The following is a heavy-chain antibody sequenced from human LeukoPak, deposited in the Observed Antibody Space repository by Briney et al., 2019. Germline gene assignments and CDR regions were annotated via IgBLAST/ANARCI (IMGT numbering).Heavy chain of an antibody. J-gene: IGHJ4*02. CDR2: ISYDVSNK. Sequence: PGRSLRLSCAASGFTFTSYAMHWVRQAPGKGLEWVAVISYDVSNKYYADSVKGRFTISRDNSKNTLYLQMNSLRAEDTAVYYCARGHTTFQEMATIWGIGYRGQGTLVTVSS. D-gene: IGHD5-24*01. V-gene: IGHV3-30-3*01. CDR1: GFTFTSYA. CDR3: ARGHTTFQEMATIWGIGY.